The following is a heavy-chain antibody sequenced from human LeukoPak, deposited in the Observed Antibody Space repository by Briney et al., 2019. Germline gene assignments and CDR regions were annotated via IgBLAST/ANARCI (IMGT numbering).Heavy chain of an antibody. Sequence: GGSLRLSCAASGFTVSSNYMTWVRQTPGKGLEWVSVIYSGGTTYYADSVKGRFTISRDNSQKTVYLQMNSLRAEDTALYYCAKDLGGSTDYWGQGTLVTVSS. D-gene: IGHD5-12*01. V-gene: IGHV3-53*01. CDR1: GFTVSSNY. CDR2: IYSGGTT. J-gene: IGHJ4*02. CDR3: AKDLGGSTDY.